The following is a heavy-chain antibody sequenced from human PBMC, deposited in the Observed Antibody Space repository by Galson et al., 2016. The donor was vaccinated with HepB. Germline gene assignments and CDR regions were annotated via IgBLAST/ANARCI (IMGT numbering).Heavy chain of an antibody. D-gene: IGHD2-2*01. CDR1: GGSISNYY. V-gene: IGHV4-59*01. CDR3: ARGALVPTAMTWFDP. Sequence: SETLSLTCTVSGGSISNYYWNWIRQPPGKGLEWIGYIFYTGSTNYNPSLKSRLTISVDKSKKQFSLKLSSVTAADTAIYYCARGALVPTAMTWFDPWGQGTLVTVSS. J-gene: IGHJ5*02. CDR2: IFYTGST.